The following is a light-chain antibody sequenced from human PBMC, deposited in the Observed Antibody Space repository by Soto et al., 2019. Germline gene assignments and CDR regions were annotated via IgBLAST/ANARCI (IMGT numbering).Light chain of an antibody. CDR1: SSDIGGYNF. J-gene: IGLJ1*01. CDR3: NSYKISSPPNYV. V-gene: IGLV2-14*01. Sequence: QSVLTQPASVAGSPGQSITTSCTGTSSDIGGYNFVSWYQQHPGKAPKLMIYDVSDRPSGVSDRFSGSKSGNTASLTISGLQAEDEADYYCNSYKISSPPNYVFGTGTKVTVL. CDR2: DVS.